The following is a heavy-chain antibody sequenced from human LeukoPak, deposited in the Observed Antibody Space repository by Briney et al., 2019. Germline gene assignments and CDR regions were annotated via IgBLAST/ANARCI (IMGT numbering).Heavy chain of an antibody. V-gene: IGHV4-39*01. Sequence: PSETLSLTCSVSGGSISNADYYGGWIRQAPGEGLEWIGSIFYGGSNHYNPSLKSRAAISVDTSKTQFSLTLTSVPAADAAMYSCARQLTTAAADTRGYFDSWGQGTVVTVSS. CDR3: ARQLTTAAADTRGYFDS. D-gene: IGHD6-25*01. CDR2: IFYGGSN. CDR1: GGSISNADYY. J-gene: IGHJ4*01.